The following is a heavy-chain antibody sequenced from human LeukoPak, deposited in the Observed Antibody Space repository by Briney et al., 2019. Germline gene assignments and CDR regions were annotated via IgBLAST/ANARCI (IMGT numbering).Heavy chain of an antibody. CDR2: INPNSGGT. Sequence: ASVKVSRKSSGYTFTVYNMHWVWHAPAPGLGWVGGINPNSGGTNYAQKFQGRVTMTRDTSISTASMELSRLRSDDTAVYYCARDGGGYEGDYWGEGTLVTVSS. CDR3: ARDGGGYEGDY. V-gene: IGHV1-2*02. J-gene: IGHJ4*02. CDR1: GYTFTVYN. D-gene: IGHD5-12*01.